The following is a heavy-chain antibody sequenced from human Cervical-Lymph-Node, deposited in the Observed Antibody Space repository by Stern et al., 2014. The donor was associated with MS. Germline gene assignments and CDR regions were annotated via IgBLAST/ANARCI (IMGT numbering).Heavy chain of an antibody. CDR1: GFPFSNYA. CDR2: ISYDGNNE. CDR3: ARVNILTGFYVFDY. V-gene: IGHV3-30-3*01. J-gene: IGHJ4*02. Sequence: QVQLVESGGGVVQPGRSLRLSCVASGFPFSNYALHWVRQAPGKGLEWVTFISYDGNNEYYADSVKGRFTISRDNSKNTLYLQMNSLRAEDTAVYYCARVNILTGFYVFDYWGQGTLVAVSS. D-gene: IGHD3-9*01.